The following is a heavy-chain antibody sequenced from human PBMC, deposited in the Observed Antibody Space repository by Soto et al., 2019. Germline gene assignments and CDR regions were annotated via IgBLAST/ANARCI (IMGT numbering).Heavy chain of an antibody. D-gene: IGHD2-2*01. J-gene: IGHJ3*02. CDR3: ARGRGGWFINQLLNAFDI. CDR1: GGSISSYY. CDR2: IYYSGST. V-gene: IGHV4-59*01. Sequence: QVQLQESGPGLVKPSETLSLTCTVSGGSISSYYWSWIRQPPGKGLEWIGYIYYSGSTNYNPSLKSRVTISVDTSKTPFSLKLSSVTAADTAVYYCARGRGGWFINQLLNAFDIWGQGTRVTVSS.